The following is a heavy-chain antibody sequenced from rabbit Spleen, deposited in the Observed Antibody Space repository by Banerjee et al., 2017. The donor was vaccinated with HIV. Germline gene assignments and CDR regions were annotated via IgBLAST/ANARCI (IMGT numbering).Heavy chain of an antibody. V-gene: IGHV1S40*01. Sequence: QSLEESGGDLVKPGASLTFTCTASGFSFSGNYWMSWVRQAPGKGLELIACIYTGSSRSTYYANWAKGRFTISKTSSTTVTLQLTSLTVADTATYFCARGYAVYTDSGYSRGLSLWGPGTLVTVS. J-gene: IGHJ4*01. CDR1: GFSFSGNYW. CDR2: IYTGSSRST. D-gene: IGHD7-1*01. CDR3: ARGYAVYTDSGYSRGLSL.